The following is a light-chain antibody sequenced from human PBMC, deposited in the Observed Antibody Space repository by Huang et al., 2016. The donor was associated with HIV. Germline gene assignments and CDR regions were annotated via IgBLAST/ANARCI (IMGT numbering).Light chain of an antibody. CDR3: KQYNSYPLT. CDR2: KAS. J-gene: IGKJ4*01. CDR1: QSISCW. V-gene: IGKV1-5*03. Sequence: DIQMTQSPSTLSASVGDRVTITCRASQSISCWLAWYQQKPGKAPKLLIDKASNLESGVPSRLSGSGSVTEFTLTISSLQPDDFATYYCKQYNSYPLTFCGGTKVHIK.